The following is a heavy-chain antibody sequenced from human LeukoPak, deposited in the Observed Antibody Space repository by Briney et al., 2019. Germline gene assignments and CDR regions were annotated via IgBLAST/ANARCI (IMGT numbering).Heavy chain of an antibody. CDR1: GFTVNNNY. D-gene: IGHD2-2*01. CDR3: GRDRSIVVVPAATDAFDI. CDR2: ISSRSRTI. Sequence: PGGSLRLSCVASGFTVNNNYMTWVRQAPGQGLEWVSYISSRSRTIYYADSVKGRFTISRDNAKNSLYLQMNSLRAEDTAVYYCGRDRSIVVVPAATDAFDIWGQGTMVTVSS. V-gene: IGHV3-48*04. J-gene: IGHJ3*02.